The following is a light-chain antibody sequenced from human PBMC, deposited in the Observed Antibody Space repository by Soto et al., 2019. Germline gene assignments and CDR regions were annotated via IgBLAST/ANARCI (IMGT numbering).Light chain of an antibody. Sequence: EIVMKQSPATLSVSPGERATLSCRAGQGVTTNLAWYQQKPGQAPRLLIYGASTRATGIPARFSGSGSWTEFTITISSLQSEDFAVYYCQQYNTWPLTFGGVTKVEIK. V-gene: IGKV3-15*01. CDR2: GAS. CDR3: QQYNTWPLT. CDR1: QGVTTN. J-gene: IGKJ4*01.